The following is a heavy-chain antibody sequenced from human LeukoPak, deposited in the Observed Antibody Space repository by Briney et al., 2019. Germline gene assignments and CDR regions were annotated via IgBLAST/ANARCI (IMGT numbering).Heavy chain of an antibody. Sequence: PGGSLRLSCAGSGFTSSSYWMTWVRQAPGEGLEWVANINQDGSEKYYVDSAKGRFTISRDNAKNSLYLQMNSLVAEDTAVYYCVRARRRTTVETAHYFDYWGQGTLVTVSS. J-gene: IGHJ4*02. CDR2: INQDGSEK. CDR3: VRARRRTTVETAHYFDY. D-gene: IGHD4-17*01. CDR1: GFTSSSYW. V-gene: IGHV3-7*01.